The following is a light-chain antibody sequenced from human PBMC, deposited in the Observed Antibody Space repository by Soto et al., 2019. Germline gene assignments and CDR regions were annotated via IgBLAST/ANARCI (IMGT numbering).Light chain of an antibody. CDR2: DVT. J-gene: IGLJ1*01. Sequence: QSALTQPASVSGSPGQSITISCTGTSSDVGAYDYVSWYQQYPGKAPKLMIYDVTDRPSGVSDRFFGSKSGNTAFLTISGLQAEDEADYYCSSYTSGSTPYVFGTGTKLTVL. CDR1: SSDVGAYDY. V-gene: IGLV2-14*03. CDR3: SSYTSGSTPYV.